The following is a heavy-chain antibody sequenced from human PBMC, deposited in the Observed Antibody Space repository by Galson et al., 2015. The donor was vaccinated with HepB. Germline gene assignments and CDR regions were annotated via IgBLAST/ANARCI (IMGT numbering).Heavy chain of an antibody. J-gene: IGHJ4*02. Sequence: SVKVSCKASGYIFSDYDINWVRQATGQGLVWMGWMNPNSGHTVYAQNFQGRVTMTRDTSMSTAYMELRSLRPEDTAIYYCARGRIDRGLYIAFDSWGQGTLVTVSS. V-gene: IGHV1-8*01. CDR2: MNPNSGHT. CDR1: GYIFSDYD. CDR3: ARGRIDRGLYIAFDS. D-gene: IGHD2/OR15-2a*01.